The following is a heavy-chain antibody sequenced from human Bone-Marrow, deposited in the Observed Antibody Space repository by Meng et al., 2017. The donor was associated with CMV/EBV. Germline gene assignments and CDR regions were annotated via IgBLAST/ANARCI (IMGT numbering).Heavy chain of an antibody. CDR1: GYTFTSYD. Sequence: ASVKVSCKASGYTFTSYDINWVRQATGQGLEWMGWMNPNSGNTGYAQKFQGRVTITADKSTSTAYMELNSLRSEDTAVYYCARNIVVVPAAMDGDYYYYGMDVWGQGTTVTVSS. J-gene: IGHJ6*02. D-gene: IGHD2-2*01. V-gene: IGHV1-8*03. CDR3: ARNIVVVPAAMDGDYYYYGMDV. CDR2: MNPNSGNT.